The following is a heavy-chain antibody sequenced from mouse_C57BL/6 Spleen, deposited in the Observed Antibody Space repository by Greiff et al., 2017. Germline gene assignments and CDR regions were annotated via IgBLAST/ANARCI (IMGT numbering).Heavy chain of an antibody. Sequence: EVKLVESGGGLVKPGGSLKLSCAASGFTFSDYGMHWVRQAPEKGLEWVAYISSGSSTIYYADTVKGRFTISRDNAKNTLFLQMTSLRSEDTAMYYCARRVAGCAMDYWGQGTSVTVSS. CDR2: ISSGSSTI. CDR3: ARRVAGCAMDY. D-gene: IGHD1-1*02. J-gene: IGHJ4*01. V-gene: IGHV5-17*01. CDR1: GFTFSDYG.